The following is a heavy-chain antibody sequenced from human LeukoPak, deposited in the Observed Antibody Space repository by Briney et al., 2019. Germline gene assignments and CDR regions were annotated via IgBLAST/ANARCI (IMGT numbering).Heavy chain of an antibody. CDR1: GYTFTSYD. V-gene: IGHV1-8*01. J-gene: IGHJ6*03. Sequence: ASVKVSCKASGYTFTSYDINWVRQATGQGLEWMGWMNPNSGNTGYAQKFQGRVTMTRNTSISTAYMELSSLRSEDTAVYYCAREDYYGSGSYYNAYYYYMDVWGKGTTVTISS. D-gene: IGHD3-10*01. CDR2: MNPNSGNT. CDR3: AREDYYGSGSYYNAYYYYMDV.